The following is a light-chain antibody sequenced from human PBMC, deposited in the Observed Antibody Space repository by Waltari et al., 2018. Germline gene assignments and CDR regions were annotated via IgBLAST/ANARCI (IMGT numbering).Light chain of an antibody. J-gene: IGLJ1*01. V-gene: IGLV2-14*01. CDR2: EVT. CDR3: SSYTSSRTVV. CDR1: SGDVGAYHY. Sequence: QSALTQPASASGSPGQSIAISRPVTSGDVGAYHYVSWYQQYPGKAPQVLIYEVTNRPSGVSSRFSGSKSGNTASLTISGLQPDDEADYYCSSYTSSRTVVFGTGTEVTVL.